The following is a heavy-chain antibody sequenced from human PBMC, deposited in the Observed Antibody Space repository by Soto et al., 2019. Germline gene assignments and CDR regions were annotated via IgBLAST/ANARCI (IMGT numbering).Heavy chain of an antibody. CDR2: IAYSGDT. V-gene: IGHV4-31*11. CDR1: GANMRGADSY. Sequence: SETLSLTSVLSGANMRGADSYWCLIRKPPRQGLEWIGYIAYSGDTYYNPSPRRRVTISADRSENKFSLTLKSVTAADTAVYFCARDFARSEICTWGQATSVT. J-gene: IGHJ5*02. CDR3: ARDFARSEICT.